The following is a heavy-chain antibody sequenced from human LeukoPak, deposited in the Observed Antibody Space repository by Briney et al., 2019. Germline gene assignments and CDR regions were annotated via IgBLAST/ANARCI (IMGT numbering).Heavy chain of an antibody. CDR3: ARDRGRRGAFDI. J-gene: IGHJ3*02. V-gene: IGHV3-23*01. CDR2: ISGSGGST. D-gene: IGHD3-10*01. CDR1: GFTFSSYA. Sequence: GGSLRLSCAASGFTFSSYAMSWVRQAPGKGLEWVSAISGSGGSTYYADSVKGRFTISRDNAKNSLYLQMNSLRAEDTAVYYCARDRGRRGAFDIWGQGTMVTVSS.